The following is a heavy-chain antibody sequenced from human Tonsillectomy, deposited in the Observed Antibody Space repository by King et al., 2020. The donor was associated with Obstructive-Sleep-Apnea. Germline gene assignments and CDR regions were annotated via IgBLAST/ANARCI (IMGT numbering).Heavy chain of an antibody. Sequence: VQLVESGGGLVQPGGSLRLSCAASGFPFRSYWMSWVRQAPGKGLEWVANIKQDGNEKYYVDSVKGRFTISRDNAKNSLYLQMNSLRAEDTAVYYCASSGYYYDQYYFDYWGQGTLLTVSS. CDR3: ASSGYYYDQYYFDY. J-gene: IGHJ4*02. V-gene: IGHV3-7*03. CDR1: GFPFRSYW. D-gene: IGHD3-22*01. CDR2: IKQDGNEK.